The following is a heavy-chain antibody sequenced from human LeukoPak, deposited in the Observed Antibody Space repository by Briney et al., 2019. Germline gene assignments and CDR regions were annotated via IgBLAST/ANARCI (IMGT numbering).Heavy chain of an antibody. V-gene: IGHV1-18*01. D-gene: IGHD3-10*01. J-gene: IGHJ6*02. CDR3: ARVQRYYGSGKPYYYYGMDV. CDR1: GYTFISYG. Sequence: ASVKVSCKASGYTFISYGISWVRQAPGQGLEWMGWISAYNGNTNYAQKLQGRVTMTTDTSTSTAYMELRSLRSDDTAVYYCARVQRYYGSGKPYYYYGMDVWGQGTTVTVSS. CDR2: ISAYNGNT.